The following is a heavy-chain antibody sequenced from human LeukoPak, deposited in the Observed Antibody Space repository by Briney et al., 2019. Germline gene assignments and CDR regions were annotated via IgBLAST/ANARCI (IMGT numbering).Heavy chain of an antibody. CDR3: ARDGRYYYDSSGYLDY. D-gene: IGHD3-22*01. Sequence: PGRSLRLSCAASGFTFDDYAMHWVRQAPGKGLEWVAVIWYDGSNKYYADSVKGRFTISRDNSKNTLYLQMNSLRAEDTAVYYCARDGRYYYDSSGYLDYWGQGTLVTVSS. CDR1: GFTFDDYA. V-gene: IGHV3-33*08. CDR2: IWYDGSNK. J-gene: IGHJ4*02.